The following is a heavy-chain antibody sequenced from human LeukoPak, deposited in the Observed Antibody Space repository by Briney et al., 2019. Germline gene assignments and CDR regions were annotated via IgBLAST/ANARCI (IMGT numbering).Heavy chain of an antibody. Sequence: ASVKVSCKASGGTFSSYAISWVRQAPGQGLEWMGWISAYNGNTNYAQKLQGRVTMTTDTSTSTAYMELRSLRSDDTAVYYCARDQELLWFGERWFDPWGQGTLVTVSS. CDR3: ARDQELLWFGERWFDP. CDR1: GGTFSSYA. V-gene: IGHV1-18*01. J-gene: IGHJ5*02. D-gene: IGHD3-10*01. CDR2: ISAYNGNT.